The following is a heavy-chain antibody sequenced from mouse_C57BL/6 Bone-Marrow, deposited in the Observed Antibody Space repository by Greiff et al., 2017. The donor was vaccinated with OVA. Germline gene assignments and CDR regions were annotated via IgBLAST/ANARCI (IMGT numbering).Heavy chain of an antibody. J-gene: IGHJ4*01. D-gene: IGHD2-3*01. Sequence: DVMLVESGGGLVKPGGSLKLSCAASGFTFSDYGMHWVRQAPEKGLEWVAYISSGSSTIYYADTVKGRFTISRDNAKNTLFLQMTSLRSEDTAMYYCARRWLLRGYYAMDYWGQGTSVTVSS. CDR2: ISSGSSTI. V-gene: IGHV5-17*01. CDR3: ARRWLLRGYYAMDY. CDR1: GFTFSDYG.